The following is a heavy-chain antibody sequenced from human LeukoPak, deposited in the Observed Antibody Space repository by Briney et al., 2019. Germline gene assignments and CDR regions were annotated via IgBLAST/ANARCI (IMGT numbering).Heavy chain of an antibody. D-gene: IGHD3-9*01. V-gene: IGHV3-11*01. CDR1: GFTFTSYA. J-gene: IGHJ4*02. CDR2: ISSSGSTT. Sequence: GGSLRLSCAASGFTFTSYAMSWIRQAPGKGLEWVSDISSSGSTTYYADSVKGRFTISRDNAKNSLYLQMNSLRAEDTAVYYWARDRYYDILTGTATPDYWGQGTLVPVSS. CDR3: ARDRYYDILTGTATPDY.